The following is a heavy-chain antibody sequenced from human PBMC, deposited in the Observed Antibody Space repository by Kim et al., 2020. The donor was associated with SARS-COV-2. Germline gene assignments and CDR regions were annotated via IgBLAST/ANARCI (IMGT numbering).Heavy chain of an antibody. V-gene: IGHV4-59*01. CDR1: GGSISSYY. J-gene: IGHJ4*02. Sequence: SETLSLTCTVSGGSISSYYWSWIRQPPGKGLEWIGYIYYSGSTNYNPSLKSRVTISVDTSKNQFSLKLSSVTAADTAVYYCARESEDYYFDYWGQGTLVTVSS. D-gene: IGHD3-3*01. CDR2: IYYSGST. CDR3: ARESEDYYFDY.